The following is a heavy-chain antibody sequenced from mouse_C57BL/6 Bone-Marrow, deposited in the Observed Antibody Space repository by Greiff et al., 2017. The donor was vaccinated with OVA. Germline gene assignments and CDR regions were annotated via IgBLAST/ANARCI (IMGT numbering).Heavy chain of an antibody. J-gene: IGHJ2*01. Sequence: QVQLQQPGAELVKPGASVKVSCKASGYTFTSYWMHWVKQRPGQGLEWIGRIHPSASDTNYNQKFKGKATLTVDKASSTAYMQHSSLTSEDSAVYYCSMEGVYETCFDYWGQGTTLTVSS. CDR2: IHPSASDT. CDR3: SMEGVYETCFDY. V-gene: IGHV1-74*01. CDR1: GYTFTSYW. D-gene: IGHD2-3*01.